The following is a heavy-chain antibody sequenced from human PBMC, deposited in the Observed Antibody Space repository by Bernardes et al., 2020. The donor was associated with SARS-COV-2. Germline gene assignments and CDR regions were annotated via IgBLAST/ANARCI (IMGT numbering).Heavy chain of an antibody. CDR2: INGYNGYT. V-gene: IGHV1-18*01. J-gene: IGHJ4*02. D-gene: IGHD6-13*01. CDR3: GRDRVTAAGIGD. Sequence: ASVKVSCKASGYTFTTYGISWVRQAPGQGLEWMGWINGYNGYTKYAQKFQDRVTMTTDTSTSTAYMELRSLRSDDTAVYYCGRDRVTAAGIGDWGQGTLVTVSS. CDR1: GYTFTTYG.